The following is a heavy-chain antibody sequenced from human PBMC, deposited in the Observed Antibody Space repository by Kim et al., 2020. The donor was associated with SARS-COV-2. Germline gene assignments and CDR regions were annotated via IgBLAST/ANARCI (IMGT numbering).Heavy chain of an antibody. D-gene: IGHD6-6*01. CDR2: IKPDGSEK. CDR1: GFTFSAYW. V-gene: IGHV3-7*01. CDR3: ARGGSKFDP. Sequence: GGSLRLSCAASGFTFSAYWMSWVPQAPGKGLEWVANIKPDGSEKYYVDSVKGRFTISRDNAKNSLYLQMSSLRAEDTAVYYCARGGSKFDPWGQGTLVIVSS. J-gene: IGHJ5*02.